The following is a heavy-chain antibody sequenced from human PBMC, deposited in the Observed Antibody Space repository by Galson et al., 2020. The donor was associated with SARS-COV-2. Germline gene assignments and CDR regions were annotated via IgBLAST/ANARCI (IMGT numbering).Heavy chain of an antibody. D-gene: IGHD6-25*01. Sequence: SETLSLTRIVSGGSISSNSYYWGWIRQPPGKGLEWFGSINHSGRTNYNPSVKSRVTISVDTSNNQFSLKLSSVTAADTAVYYCASSWAADWYFDLWGRGTLVTVSS. J-gene: IGHJ2*01. CDR1: GGSISSNSYY. CDR2: INHSGRT. V-gene: IGHV4-39*07. CDR3: ASSWAADWYFDL.